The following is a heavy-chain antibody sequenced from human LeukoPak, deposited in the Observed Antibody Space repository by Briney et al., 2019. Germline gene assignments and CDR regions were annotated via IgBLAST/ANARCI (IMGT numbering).Heavy chain of an antibody. CDR2: ISGSGGST. Sequence: PGGSLRLPCAASGFTFSTYAMSWVRQAPGMGLEWVSTISGSGGSTFYADSVKGRFTISRDNSKNTLFLQMNSLRAEDTAVYYCAKRTGDYSGNPLDYWGQGTLVTVSS. D-gene: IGHD4-23*01. J-gene: IGHJ4*02. CDR3: AKRTGDYSGNPLDY. V-gene: IGHV3-23*01. CDR1: GFTFSTYA.